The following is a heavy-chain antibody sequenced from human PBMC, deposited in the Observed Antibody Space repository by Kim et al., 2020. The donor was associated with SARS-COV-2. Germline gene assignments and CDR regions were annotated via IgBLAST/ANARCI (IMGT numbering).Heavy chain of an antibody. Sequence: GGSLRLSCAASGFTFGDYAMHWVRQAPGKGLEWVSGISWNSGSIGYADSVKGRFTISRDNAKNSLYLQMNSLRAEDTALYYCAKDKKAVAGFWYFDYWGQGTLVTVSS. D-gene: IGHD6-19*01. CDR2: ISWNSGSI. V-gene: IGHV3-9*01. CDR1: GFTFGDYA. CDR3: AKDKKAVAGFWYFDY. J-gene: IGHJ4*02.